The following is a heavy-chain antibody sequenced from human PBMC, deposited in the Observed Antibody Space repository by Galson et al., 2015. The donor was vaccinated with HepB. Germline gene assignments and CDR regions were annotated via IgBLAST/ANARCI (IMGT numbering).Heavy chain of an antibody. CDR3: ARGGSDFWSGLGGGMDV. D-gene: IGHD3-3*01. Sequence: SLRLSCAASGFTFGSYAMHWVRQAPGKGLEWVAVISYDGSNKYYADSVKGRFTISRDNSKNTLYLQMNSLRAEDTAVYYCARGGSDFWSGLGGGMDVWGQGTTVTVSS. J-gene: IGHJ6*02. V-gene: IGHV3-30-3*01. CDR2: ISYDGSNK. CDR1: GFTFGSYA.